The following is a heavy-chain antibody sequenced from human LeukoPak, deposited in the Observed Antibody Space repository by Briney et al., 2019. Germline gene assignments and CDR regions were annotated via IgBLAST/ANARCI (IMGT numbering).Heavy chain of an antibody. D-gene: IGHD6-13*01. CDR2: ISSSSSTI. CDR1: GLTFSSYS. CDR3: ARDLFLDSSSL. V-gene: IGHV3-48*04. J-gene: IGHJ4*02. Sequence: GGSLRLSCAASGLTFSSYSMNWVRQAPGKGLEWVSYISSSSSTIYYADSVKGRFTVSRDNAKNSLYLQMNSLRAEDTAVYYCARDLFLDSSSLWGQGTLVTVSS.